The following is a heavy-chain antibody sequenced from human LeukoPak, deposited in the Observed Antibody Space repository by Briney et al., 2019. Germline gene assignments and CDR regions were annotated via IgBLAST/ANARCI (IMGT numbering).Heavy chain of an antibody. CDR2: INHSGST. V-gene: IGHV4-34*01. CDR1: GGSFSGYY. Sequence: SETLSLTCAVYGGSFSGYYWSWIRQPPGKGLEWIGEINHSGSTNYNPSLKSRVTISVDTSKNQFSLKLNSVTAADTAVYYCARGRGPVFDYWGQGTLVTVSS. J-gene: IGHJ4*02. CDR3: ARGRGPVFDY.